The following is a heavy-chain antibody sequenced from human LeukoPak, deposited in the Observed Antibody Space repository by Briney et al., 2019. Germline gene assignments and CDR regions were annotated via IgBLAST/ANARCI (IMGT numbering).Heavy chain of an antibody. CDR1: GFTFNYSW. D-gene: IGHD2/OR15-2a*01. J-gene: IGHJ4*02. V-gene: IGHV3-7*01. Sequence: GGPLRLSCAASGFTFNYSWMGWVRQAPGKGLQWVANIKQHGSEKSYLDSVKGRFTISRDNTKNSLFLQMNSLRAEDTAVYYCARVVIDYLASYHFDQWGQGTLVTVSS. CDR3: ARVVIDYLASYHFDQ. CDR2: IKQHGSEK.